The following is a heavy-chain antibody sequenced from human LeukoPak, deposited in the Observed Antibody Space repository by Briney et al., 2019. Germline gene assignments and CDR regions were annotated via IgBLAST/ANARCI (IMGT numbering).Heavy chain of an antibody. Sequence: PGGSLRLSCAASGFTFSSYGMHWVRQAPGKGLEWVAVIWYDGSNKYYADSVKGRFTISRDNSKNTLCLQMNSLRAEDTAVYYCARALYGSGSYYLFDYWGQGTLVTVSS. CDR3: ARALYGSGSYYLFDY. CDR2: IWYDGSNK. J-gene: IGHJ4*02. D-gene: IGHD3-10*01. CDR1: GFTFSSYG. V-gene: IGHV3-33*01.